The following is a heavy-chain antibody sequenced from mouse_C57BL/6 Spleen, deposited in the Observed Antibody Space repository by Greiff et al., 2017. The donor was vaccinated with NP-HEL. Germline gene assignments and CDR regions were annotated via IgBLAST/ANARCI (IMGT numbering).Heavy chain of an antibody. CDR3: ARVTYYCGSGGLAD. CDR1: GYTFTSYW. V-gene: IGHV1-72*01. Sequence: QVQLQQPGAELVKPGASVKLSCKASGYTFTSYWMHWVRQRPGRGLEWIGSIDPNGGGTNYNEKFKSKSTLPVDKPSSTAYLQLSSLTSEDSAVYYGARVTYYCGSGGLADWGQGTLVTVSA. D-gene: IGHD1-1*01. J-gene: IGHJ3*01. CDR2: IDPNGGGT.